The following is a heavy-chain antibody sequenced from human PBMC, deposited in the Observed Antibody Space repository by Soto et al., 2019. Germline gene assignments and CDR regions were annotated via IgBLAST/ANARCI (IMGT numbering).Heavy chain of an antibody. Sequence: QVQLQESGPGLVKPSETLSLTCTVSGGSISSYYWSWIRQPPGKGLEWIGYIYYSGSTNYNPSLMSRVTISVDTSKHQFSLKLSSVTAADTAVYYCARAGRAAVAGTYYYYGMDVWGQGTTVTVSS. CDR2: IYYSGST. CDR1: GGSISSYY. D-gene: IGHD6-19*01. J-gene: IGHJ6*02. CDR3: ARAGRAAVAGTYYYYGMDV. V-gene: IGHV4-59*01.